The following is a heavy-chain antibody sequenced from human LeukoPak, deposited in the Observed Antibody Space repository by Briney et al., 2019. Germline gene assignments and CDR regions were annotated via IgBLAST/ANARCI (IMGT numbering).Heavy chain of an antibody. CDR1: GGTSSSYA. Sequence: SVKVSCKASGGTSSSYAISWVRQAPGQGLEWTGGIIPIFGTANYAQKFQGRVTITADESTSTAYMELSSLRSEDTAVYYCARRPNDGESGYYYVNWFDPWGQGTLVTVSS. J-gene: IGHJ5*02. CDR3: ARRPNDGESGYYYVNWFDP. CDR2: IIPIFGTA. V-gene: IGHV1-69*01. D-gene: IGHD3-22*01.